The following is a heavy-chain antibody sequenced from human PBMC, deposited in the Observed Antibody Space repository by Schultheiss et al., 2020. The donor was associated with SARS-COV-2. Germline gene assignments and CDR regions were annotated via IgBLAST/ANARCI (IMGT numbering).Heavy chain of an antibody. CDR1: GGSISSGGYY. J-gene: IGHJ4*02. D-gene: IGHD5-12*01. V-gene: IGHV4-39*01. CDR2: IYHSGST. CDR3: ARRGVAEVYYFDY. Sequence: SETLSLTCTVSGGSISSGGYYWSWIRQHPGKGLEWIGEIYHSGSTNYNPSLKSRVTISVDKSKNQFSLKLSSVTAADTAVYYCARRGVAEVYYFDYWGQGTLVTVSS.